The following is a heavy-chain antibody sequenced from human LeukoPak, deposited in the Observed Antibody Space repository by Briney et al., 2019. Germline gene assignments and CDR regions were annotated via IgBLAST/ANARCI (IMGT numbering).Heavy chain of an antibody. CDR3: ARVPPHDSSGHYYPH. V-gene: IGHV1-3*01. Sequence: ASVKVSCKTSGYTFINYGMHWVRQAPGQRLEWMGWINGGNGNAKYSQNFQGRVTIIRDTSANTAYMELSSLRSEDTAVYYCARVPPHDSSGHYYPHWGQGTLVTVSS. J-gene: IGHJ1*01. D-gene: IGHD3-22*01. CDR1: GYTFINYG. CDR2: INGGNGNA.